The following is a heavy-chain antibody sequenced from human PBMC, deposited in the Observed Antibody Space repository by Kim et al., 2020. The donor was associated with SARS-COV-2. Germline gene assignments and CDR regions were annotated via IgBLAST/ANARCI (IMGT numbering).Heavy chain of an antibody. J-gene: IGHJ6*02. Sequence: GGSLRLSCAASGFTFSSYAMHWVRQAPGKGLEWVAVISYDGSNKYYADSVKGRFTISRDNSKNTLYLQMNSLRAEDTAVYYCARDPTTWQQLVRVHGMDVWGQGTTVTVSS. V-gene: IGHV3-30-3*01. CDR1: GFTFSSYA. CDR3: ARDPTTWQQLVRVHGMDV. D-gene: IGHD6-13*01. CDR2: ISYDGSNK.